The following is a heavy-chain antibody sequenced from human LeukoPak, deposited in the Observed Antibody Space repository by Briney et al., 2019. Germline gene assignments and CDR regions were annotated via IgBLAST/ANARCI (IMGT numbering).Heavy chain of an antibody. CDR1: RYTFTGYY. CDR2: INPNSGGT. J-gene: IGHJ3*02. D-gene: IGHD3-10*01. Sequence: ASVKVSCKASRYTFTGYYMHWVRQAPGQGLEWMGRINPNSGGTNYAQKFQGRVTMTRDTSISTAYMELSRLRSDDTAVYYCASILWFGDAFDIWGQGTMVTVSS. CDR3: ASILWFGDAFDI. V-gene: IGHV1-2*06.